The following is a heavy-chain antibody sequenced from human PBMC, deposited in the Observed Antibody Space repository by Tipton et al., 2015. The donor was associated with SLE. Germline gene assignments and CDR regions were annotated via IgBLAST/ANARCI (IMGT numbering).Heavy chain of an antibody. Sequence: TLSLTCTVSGGSISSGSYYWSWIRQPTGKGLEWIGYIYTSGSTNYNPSLKSRVTISVDTSKNQFSLKLSSVTAADTAVYYCARGGMVRGVITFDYWGQGTLVTVSS. J-gene: IGHJ4*02. CDR1: GGSISSGSYY. V-gene: IGHV4-61*09. D-gene: IGHD3-10*01. CDR3: ARGGMVRGVITFDY. CDR2: IYTSGST.